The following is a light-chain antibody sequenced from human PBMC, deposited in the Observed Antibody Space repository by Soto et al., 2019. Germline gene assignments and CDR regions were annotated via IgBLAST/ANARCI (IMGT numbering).Light chain of an antibody. Sequence: DIQMTQSPSTLSASVGDRVTITCRAIQSVSSWLAWYQQKTGKAPNLLIYDASGLQSGVPSRFSGSGSDTEFTLTIHSLHPDDFATYYCQQYNSYSTFGQGTKVEIK. CDR3: QQYNSYST. J-gene: IGKJ1*01. CDR1: QSVSSW. V-gene: IGKV1-5*01. CDR2: DAS.